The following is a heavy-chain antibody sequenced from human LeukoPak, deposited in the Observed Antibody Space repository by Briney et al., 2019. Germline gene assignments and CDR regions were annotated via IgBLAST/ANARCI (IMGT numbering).Heavy chain of an antibody. V-gene: IGHV3-53*01. Sequence: GGSLRLSCAASGFTVSSNYMTWVRQAPGKGLEWVSVIYADSSTYYPDSVKGRFTVSRDNSKKTLYLQMNSLRAEDTAVYYCAGRYCGGGTCSSAFDIWGQGTMVTVSS. CDR1: GFTVSSNY. CDR3: AGRYCGGGTCSSAFDI. CDR2: IYADSST. D-gene: IGHD2-15*01. J-gene: IGHJ3*02.